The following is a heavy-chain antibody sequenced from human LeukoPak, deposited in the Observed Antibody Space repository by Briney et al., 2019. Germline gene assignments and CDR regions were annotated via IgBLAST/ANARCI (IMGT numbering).Heavy chain of an antibody. D-gene: IGHD6-13*01. J-gene: IGHJ4*02. CDR2: ISSSSSYI. V-gene: IGHV3-21*04. CDR1: GFTFSSYS. Sequence: GGSLRLSCAASGFTFSSYSMNWVRQAPGKGLEWVSSISSSSSYIYYADSVKGRFTISRDNAKNSLYLQMNSLRAEDTAVYYCAKTQTAAAGWTDYWGQGTLVTVSS. CDR3: AKTQTAAAGWTDY.